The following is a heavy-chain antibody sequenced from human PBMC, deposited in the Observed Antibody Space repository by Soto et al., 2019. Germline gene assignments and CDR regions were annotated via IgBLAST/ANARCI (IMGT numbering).Heavy chain of an antibody. CDR2: IYYSGST. Sequence: SETLSLTCTVSGGSISSYYWSWIRQPPGKGLEWIGYIYYSGSTNYNPSLKSRVTISVDTSKNQFSLKLSSVTAEDTAVYYCARGFGYSYGCDYWGQGTLVTVSS. CDR1: GGSISSYY. V-gene: IGHV4-59*01. J-gene: IGHJ4*02. D-gene: IGHD5-18*01. CDR3: ARGFGYSYGCDY.